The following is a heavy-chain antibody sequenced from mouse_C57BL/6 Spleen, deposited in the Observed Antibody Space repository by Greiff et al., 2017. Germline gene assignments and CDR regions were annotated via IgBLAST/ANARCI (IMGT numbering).Heavy chain of an antibody. J-gene: IGHJ4*01. CDR2: IYPRSGNT. V-gene: IGHV1-81*01. D-gene: IGHD2-4*01. Sequence: QVQLQQSGAELARPGASVKLSCKASGYTFTSYGISWVKQRTGQGLEWIGEIYPRSGNTYYNEKFKGKATLTADKSSSTAYMELRSLTAEDSAVYFCARGDYGSYAMDYWGQGTSVTVSS. CDR3: ARGDYGSYAMDY. CDR1: GYTFTSYG.